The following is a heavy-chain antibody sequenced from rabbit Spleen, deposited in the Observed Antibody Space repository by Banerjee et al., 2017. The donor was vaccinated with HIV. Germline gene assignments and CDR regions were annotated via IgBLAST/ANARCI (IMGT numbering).Heavy chain of an antibody. J-gene: IGHJ6*01. CDR1: GFTISNKAV. V-gene: IGHV1S40*01. CDR3: ARDTYHSYNYIGLAYAPYYGMDL. D-gene: IGHD6-1*01. CDR2: IDAVGSGNT. Sequence: QSLEESGGDLVKPGASLTLTCTASGFTISNKAVMCWVRQAPGKGLEWIACIDAVGSGNTYYATWAKGRFTISKTSSTTVTLQMTSLTAADTATYFCARDTYHSYNYIGLAYAPYYGMDLWGPGTLVTVS.